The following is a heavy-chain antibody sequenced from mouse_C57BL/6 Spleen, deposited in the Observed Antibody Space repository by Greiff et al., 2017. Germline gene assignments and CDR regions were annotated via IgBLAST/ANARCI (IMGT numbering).Heavy chain of an antibody. Sequence: VQLQQSGAELVKPGASVKISCKASGYAFSSYWMNWVKQRPGKGLEWIGQIYPGDGDTNYNGKFKGKATLTADKSSSTAYMQLSSLTSEDSAVYFCARRKLRYYAMDYWGQGTSGTVSS. CDR3: ARRKLRYYAMDY. J-gene: IGHJ4*01. CDR2: IYPGDGDT. D-gene: IGHD1-1*01. V-gene: IGHV1-80*01. CDR1: GYAFSSYW.